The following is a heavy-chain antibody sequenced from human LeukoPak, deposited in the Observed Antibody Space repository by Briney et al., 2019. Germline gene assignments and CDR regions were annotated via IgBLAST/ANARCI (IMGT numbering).Heavy chain of an antibody. CDR2: IYHSGST. Sequence: PSETLSLTCGVSGGSISSGGNSWSWIRQAPGKGLEWIGYIYHSGSTYYNPSLKSRVTISVERSKNQFSLKLTSVTAADAAVYYCARSPLGYDSSGFLRGGAFDIWGQGTMVTVSS. J-gene: IGHJ3*02. V-gene: IGHV4-30-2*01. CDR3: ARSPLGYDSSGFLRGGAFDI. D-gene: IGHD3-22*01. CDR1: GGSISSGGNS.